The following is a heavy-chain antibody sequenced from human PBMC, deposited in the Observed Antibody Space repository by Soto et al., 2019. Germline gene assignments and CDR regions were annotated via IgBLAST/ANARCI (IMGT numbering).Heavy chain of an antibody. Sequence: ASVKVSCKASGYTFTSYAMHWVRQAPGQRLEWMGWINAGNGNTKYSQKFQGRVTITRDTSASTAYMELSSLRYEETAVYYFARDIVVVPPRLSVMDVWAEGTTGTGSS. D-gene: IGHD2-2*01. CDR3: ARDIVVVPPRLSVMDV. CDR1: GYTFTSYA. V-gene: IGHV1-3*01. J-gene: IGHJ6*02. CDR2: INAGNGNT.